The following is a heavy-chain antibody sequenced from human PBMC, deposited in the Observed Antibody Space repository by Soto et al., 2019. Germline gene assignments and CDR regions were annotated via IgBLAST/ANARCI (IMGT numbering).Heavy chain of an antibody. Sequence: QVQLVESGGGLVKPGGSLRLSCAASGFTFSDYYMSWIRQAPGKGLEWVSYISSSSGYINYADSVKGRFTISRDNAKNSLYLQMNRLRAEDTAVYYCAREGPGSSSWYVDSWGHGTLVTVSS. D-gene: IGHD6-13*01. CDR2: ISSSSGYI. J-gene: IGHJ4*01. CDR1: GFTFSDYY. CDR3: AREGPGSSSWYVDS. V-gene: IGHV3-11*05.